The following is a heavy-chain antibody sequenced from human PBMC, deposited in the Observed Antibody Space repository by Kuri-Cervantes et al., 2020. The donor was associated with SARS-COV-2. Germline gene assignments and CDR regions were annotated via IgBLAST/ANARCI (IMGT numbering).Heavy chain of an antibody. Sequence: SETLSLTCAVYGGSFSGHYWSWIRQPPGKGLEWIGEINHSGSASYIPSLKSRVTISVDTSKNQFSLNLNSVTAADTAVYYCARRGISEIWGQGTMVTVSS. CDR2: INHSGSA. V-gene: IGHV4-34*01. CDR1: GGSFSGHY. J-gene: IGHJ3*02. CDR3: ARRGISEI. D-gene: IGHD1-14*01.